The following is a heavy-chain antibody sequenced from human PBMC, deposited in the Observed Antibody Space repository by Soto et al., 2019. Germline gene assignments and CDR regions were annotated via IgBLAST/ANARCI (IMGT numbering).Heavy chain of an antibody. CDR3: ATAYPRDPYGSGSFQDY. Sequence: ETLSLTCAVYGGSFSGYYWSWIRQPPGKGLEWIGEINHSGSTNYNPSLKSRVTISVDTSKNQFSLKLSSVTAADTAVYYCATAYPRDPYGSGSFQDYWGQGTLVTVSS. CDR2: INHSGST. D-gene: IGHD3-10*01. CDR1: GGSFSGYY. V-gene: IGHV4-34*01. J-gene: IGHJ4*02.